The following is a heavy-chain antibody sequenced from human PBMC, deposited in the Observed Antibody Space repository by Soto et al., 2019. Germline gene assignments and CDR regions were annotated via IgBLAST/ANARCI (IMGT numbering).Heavy chain of an antibody. V-gene: IGHV3-21*06. CDR3: ARESEDLTSNFDY. J-gene: IGHJ4*02. CDR1: GFIFTRYS. Sequence: VGSLRLSCAASGFIFTRYSMNWVRQAPGKGLEWVSSISSTTNYIYYGDSMKGRFTISRDNAKNSLYLEMNSLRAEDTAVYYCARESEDLTSNFDYWGQGTLVTVSS. CDR2: ISSTTNYI.